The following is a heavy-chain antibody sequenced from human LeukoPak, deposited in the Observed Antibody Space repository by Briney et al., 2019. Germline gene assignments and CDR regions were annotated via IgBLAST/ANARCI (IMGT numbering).Heavy chain of an antibody. CDR1: GGSISSSSYF. V-gene: IGHV4-39*07. Sequence: SETLSLTCIVSGGSISSSSYFWGWIRQAPGKGLEWIGNLYYSGSTYYKPSLKSRVTISIDTSKNQFSLKLRSVTAADTAVYYCASAVVGPFDYWGQGTLVTVSS. J-gene: IGHJ4*02. CDR3: ASAVVGPFDY. D-gene: IGHD2-2*01. CDR2: LYYSGST.